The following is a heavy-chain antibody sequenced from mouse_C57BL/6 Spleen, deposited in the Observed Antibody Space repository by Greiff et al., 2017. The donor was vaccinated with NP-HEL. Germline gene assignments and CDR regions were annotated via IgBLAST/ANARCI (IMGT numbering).Heavy chain of an antibody. CDR2: ISNGGGST. D-gene: IGHD1-1*01. CDR1: GFTFSDYY. V-gene: IGHV5-12*01. CDR3: ARGGYGSSTRFAY. J-gene: IGHJ3*01. Sequence: DVKLVESGGGLVQPGGSLKLSCAASGFTFSDYYMYWVRQTPEKRLEWVAYISNGGGSTYYPDTVQGRFTISRDNAKNTLYLQMSRLKSEDTAMYYCARGGYGSSTRFAYWGQGTLVTVSA.